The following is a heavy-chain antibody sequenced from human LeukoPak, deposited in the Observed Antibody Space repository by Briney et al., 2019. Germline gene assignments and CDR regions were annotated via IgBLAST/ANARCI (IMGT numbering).Heavy chain of an antibody. Sequence: GGSLRLSCAASGFTFSSYSMNWVRQAPGKGLEWVSYIRSTSSTIYHADSVKGRFTISRDNAKNSLYLQMNSLRAEDTAVYYCARNSYYYDSSFDYWGQGTLVTVSS. D-gene: IGHD3-22*01. J-gene: IGHJ4*02. CDR2: IRSTSSTI. CDR1: GFTFSSYS. V-gene: IGHV3-48*01. CDR3: ARNSYYYDSSFDY.